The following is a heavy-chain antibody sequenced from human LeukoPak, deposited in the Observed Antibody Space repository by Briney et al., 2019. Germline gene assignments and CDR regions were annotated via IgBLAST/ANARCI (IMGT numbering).Heavy chain of an antibody. V-gene: IGHV4-59*01. J-gene: IGHJ4*02. D-gene: IGHD3-3*01. CDR3: ARGRRDYDFWSGYYPYYFDY. CDR1: GGSISSYY. Sequence: SETLSLTCTVSGGSISSYYWSWIRRPPGKGLEWIGYIYYSGSTNYNPSLKSRVTISVDTSKNQFSLKLSSVTAADTAVYYCARGRRDYDFWSGYYPYYFDYWGQGTLVTVSS. CDR2: IYYSGST.